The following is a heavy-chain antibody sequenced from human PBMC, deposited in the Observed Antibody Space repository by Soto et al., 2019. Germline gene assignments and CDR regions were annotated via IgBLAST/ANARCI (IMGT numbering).Heavy chain of an antibody. CDR3: ARTPYDILTGYSYYYYGMDV. J-gene: IGHJ6*02. V-gene: IGHV4-59*01. CDR2: IYYSGST. CDR1: GGSISSYY. D-gene: IGHD3-9*01. Sequence: SETLSLTCTVSGGSISSYYWSWIRQPPGKGLEWIGYIYYSGSTNYNPSLKSRVTISVDTSKNQFSLKLSSVTAADTAVYYCARTPYDILTGYSYYYYGMDVWGQETTVTVSS.